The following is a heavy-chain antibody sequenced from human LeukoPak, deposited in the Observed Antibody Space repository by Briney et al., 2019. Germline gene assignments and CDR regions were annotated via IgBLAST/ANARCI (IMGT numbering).Heavy chain of an antibody. CDR2: IYYSKNT. Sequence: SETLSLTCTVSGGSISSSSAYWGWIRQPPGKGLEWIGSIYYSKNTYYNPSLKSRVTISADTSKNQFSLTLGSVSATDTAVYHCVSPRGFSYGYFDYWGQGTLVTVSS. V-gene: IGHV4-39*01. D-gene: IGHD5-18*01. CDR3: VSPRGFSYGYFDY. J-gene: IGHJ4*02. CDR1: GGSISSSSAY.